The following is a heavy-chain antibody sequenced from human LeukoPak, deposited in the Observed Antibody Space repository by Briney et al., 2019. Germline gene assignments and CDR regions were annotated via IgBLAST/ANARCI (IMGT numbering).Heavy chain of an antibody. CDR1: GFTFSTYG. Sequence: GGSLRLSCAASGFTFSTYGMHWVRQAPGKGLEWVALILYDGSNTNYADSVKGRFTISRDNSKNTLYLQMNSLRAEDTAVYYCARPLSTGGGSGSYHAGYWGQGTLVTVSS. D-gene: IGHD3-10*01. J-gene: IGHJ4*02. CDR2: ILYDGSNT. CDR3: ARPLSTGGGSGSYHAGY. V-gene: IGHV3-33*08.